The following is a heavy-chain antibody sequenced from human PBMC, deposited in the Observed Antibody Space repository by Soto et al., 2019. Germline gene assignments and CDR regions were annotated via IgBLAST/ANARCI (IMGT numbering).Heavy chain of an antibody. D-gene: IGHD3-10*01. J-gene: IGHJ4*02. V-gene: IGHV4-59*08. Sequence: QVQLQESGPGLVKPSETLSLTCTVSGGSISSYYWSWIRQPPGKGLEWIGYIYYSGSTNYNPSLKSRVTKTVDTSKNQFSLKLSSVTAADTAVYYCASLPTYYYCSGSYQPESWGQGTLVTVSS. CDR2: IYYSGST. CDR3: ASLPTYYYCSGSYQPES. CDR1: GGSISSYY.